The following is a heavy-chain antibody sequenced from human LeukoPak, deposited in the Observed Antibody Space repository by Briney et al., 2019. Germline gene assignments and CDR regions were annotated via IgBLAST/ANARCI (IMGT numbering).Heavy chain of an antibody. Sequence: SVKVSCKASGGTFSSYAISWVRQAPGQGLEWMGGIIPIFGTANYAQKFQGRVTTTADESTNTAYMGLSSLRSEDTAVYYCARAWNPNYYVDVWGKGTTVTVSS. CDR2: IIPIFGTA. D-gene: IGHD1-1*01. CDR3: ARAWNPNYYVDV. J-gene: IGHJ6*03. CDR1: GGTFSSYA. V-gene: IGHV1-69*01.